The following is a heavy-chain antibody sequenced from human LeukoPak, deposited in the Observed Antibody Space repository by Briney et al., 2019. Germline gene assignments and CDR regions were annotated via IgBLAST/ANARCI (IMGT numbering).Heavy chain of an antibody. D-gene: IGHD6-13*01. CDR3: ARDRDSSGSWEVNFDH. J-gene: IGHJ4*02. CDR1: GFPFSYYF. V-gene: IGHV3-7*01. Sequence: GGSLRLSCAASGFPFSYYFMTWIRQAPGKGLEWVASIKHDGSEKYYVDSVKGRFTISRDDAKNSLYLQMNSLRAEDTAVYYCARDRDSSGSWEVNFDHWGQGTLVAVSS. CDR2: IKHDGSEK.